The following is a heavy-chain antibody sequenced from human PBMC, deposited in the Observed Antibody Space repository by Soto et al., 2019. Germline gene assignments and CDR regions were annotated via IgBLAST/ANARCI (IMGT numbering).Heavy chain of an antibody. Sequence: QVQLQESGPGLVKSSGTLSLTCAVSGVSISTSNWWGWVRQSPGKGLEWIGDMLHSGATNYNPSRKSRVTISVDKSKNQFSLKLNSVTAADTAVYYCAKSVGWYAIDSWGQGTLVIVSS. CDR1: GVSISTSNW. V-gene: IGHV4-4*02. CDR3: AKSVGWYAIDS. D-gene: IGHD6-19*01. CDR2: MLHSGAT. J-gene: IGHJ4*02.